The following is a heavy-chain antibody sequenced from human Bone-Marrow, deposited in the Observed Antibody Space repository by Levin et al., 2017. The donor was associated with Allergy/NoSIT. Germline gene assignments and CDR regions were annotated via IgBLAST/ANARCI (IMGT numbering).Heavy chain of an antibody. CDR2: IYYSGST. CDR1: GGSISSGDYY. D-gene: IGHD3-10*01. V-gene: IGHV4-30-4*01. CDR3: ARDGSGSPPGYFDY. Sequence: SQTLSLTCTVSGGSISSGDYYWSWIRQPPGKGLEWIGYIYYSGSTYYNPSLKSRVTISVDTSKNQFSLKLSSVTAADTAVYYCARDGSGSPPGYFDYWGQGTLVTVSS. J-gene: IGHJ4*02.